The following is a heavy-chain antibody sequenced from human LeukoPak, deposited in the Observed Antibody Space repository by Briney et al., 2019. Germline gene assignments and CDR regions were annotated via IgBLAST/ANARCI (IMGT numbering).Heavy chain of an antibody. V-gene: IGHV1-2*06. CDR1: GYTFTAYY. CDR3: ARDKGRDGYTAFDY. CDR2: INPNSGDT. D-gene: IGHD5-24*01. Sequence: ASLKVSCKASGYTFTAYYMHRVRQAPGQGLKWMGRINPNSGDTNYAQKFQGRVTITRDTSISTAYMELSRLRSDDTAVYYCARDKGRDGYTAFDYWGQGTLVTVSS. J-gene: IGHJ4*02.